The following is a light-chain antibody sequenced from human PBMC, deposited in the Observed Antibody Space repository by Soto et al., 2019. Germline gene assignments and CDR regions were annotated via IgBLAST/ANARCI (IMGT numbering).Light chain of an antibody. J-gene: IGKJ1*01. Sequence: DIVMTQSPDSLAVSLGERATFNCKSSQSVLYSPNNKNYLAWYQQKPGQPPKLLIYWASTRESGVPDRFSDSGSGTDFTLTIGSLQAEDVAVYYCQQYCSTPWTFGQGTKVEI. V-gene: IGKV4-1*01. CDR2: WAS. CDR3: QQYCSTPWT. CDR1: QSVLYSPNNKNY.